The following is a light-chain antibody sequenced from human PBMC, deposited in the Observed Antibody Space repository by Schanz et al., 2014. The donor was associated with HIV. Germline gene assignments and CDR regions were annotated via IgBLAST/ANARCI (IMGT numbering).Light chain of an antibody. V-gene: IGLV1-51*01. CDR3: ATWDSTLSAVV. Sequence: QSVLTQPPSVSAAPGQKVTISCSGSTSNIGSKSVSWYQQLPGTAPKVLIYDNNKRPSGIPDRFSGSKSGTSATLVITGLQTGDEADYYCATWDSTLSAVVFGGGTKLTVL. CDR2: DNN. J-gene: IGLJ2*01. CDR1: TSNIGSKS.